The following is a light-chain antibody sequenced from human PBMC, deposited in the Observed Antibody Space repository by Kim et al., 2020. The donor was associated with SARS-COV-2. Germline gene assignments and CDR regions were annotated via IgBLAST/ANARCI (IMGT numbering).Light chain of an antibody. V-gene: IGKV1-39*01. J-gene: IGKJ2*01. Sequence: SAIVGDKVNHTFRGNPTVKKYLKLLPKKTGRAPNLLIYSASTLQDGVPSRFSGSGSGTDFTLTISGLQPEDFATYYCQQSYTTPYTFGQGTKLEIK. CDR3: QQSYTTPYT. CDR1: PTVKKY. CDR2: SAS.